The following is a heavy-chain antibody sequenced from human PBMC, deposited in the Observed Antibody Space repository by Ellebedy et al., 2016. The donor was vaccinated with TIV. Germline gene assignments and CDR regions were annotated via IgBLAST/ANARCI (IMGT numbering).Heavy chain of an antibody. CDR3: ARDRGSSSWYEQDY. CDR2: ITISGSSI. V-gene: IGHV3-48*04. J-gene: IGHJ4*02. D-gene: IGHD6-13*01. Sequence: GESLKISXAASGFTFGMCSMNWVRQAPGKGLEWVSYITISGSSIYYADSVKGRFTISRDNAKNSLYLQMNSLRAEDTAVYYCARDRGSSSWYEQDYWGQGTLVTVSS. CDR1: GFTFGMCS.